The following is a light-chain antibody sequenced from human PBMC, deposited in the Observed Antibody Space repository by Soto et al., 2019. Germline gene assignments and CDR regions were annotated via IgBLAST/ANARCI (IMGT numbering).Light chain of an antibody. Sequence: DIQMTQSPSSLSASAGDRVTITCQASQDISNHLNWYQQKAGKAPKLLINDASNLEAGFPSRFSGSGAGTDFTLTISSLQPEDIATYYCQQYVNALTVGGGTKVDIK. J-gene: IGKJ4*01. CDR3: QQYVNALT. V-gene: IGKV1-33*01. CDR2: DAS. CDR1: QDISNH.